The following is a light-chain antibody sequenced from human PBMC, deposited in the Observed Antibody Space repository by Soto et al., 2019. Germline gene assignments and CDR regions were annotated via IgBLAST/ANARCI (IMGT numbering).Light chain of an antibody. Sequence: EIVLTQSPGTLSLSPGERATLSCRASQSVSSSYLAWYQQKPGQAPRLLIYGASSRATGIPDRFSGSGSGTDFIRTISRLEPEDFAVYYCQQYGSSRWTFGQGTKVEIK. J-gene: IGKJ1*01. V-gene: IGKV3-20*01. CDR1: QSVSSSY. CDR2: GAS. CDR3: QQYGSSRWT.